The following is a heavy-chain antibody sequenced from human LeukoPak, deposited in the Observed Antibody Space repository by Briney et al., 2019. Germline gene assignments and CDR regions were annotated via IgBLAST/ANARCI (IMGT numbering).Heavy chain of an antibody. V-gene: IGHV4-39*01. D-gene: IGHD6-25*01. J-gene: IGHJ4*02. CDR2: IYNSGST. CDR1: GGSISSSSYY. Sequence: SETLSLTCTVSGGSISSSSYYWGWIRQPPGKGLEWIGSIYNSGSTYYNPSLKSRVTISVDTSKNQFSLKLSSVTAADTAVYYCARGQLRLSNWGQGSLVIVSS. CDR3: ARGQLRLSN.